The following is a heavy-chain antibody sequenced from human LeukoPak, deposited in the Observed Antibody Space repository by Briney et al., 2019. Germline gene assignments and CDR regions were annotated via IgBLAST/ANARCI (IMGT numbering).Heavy chain of an antibody. D-gene: IGHD3-10*01. CDR2: IGGSGSTT. Sequence: GGSQRLYCVTSGLTFGNYGMNWVRHAPGKGREWVSSIGGSGSTTYYADSVRGRFTISRDNSKNSMYLQMSSLRAEDTAIYYCAEVESSYCRIWGQGTLVTVSS. J-gene: IGHJ4*02. V-gene: IGHV3-23*01. CDR1: GLTFGNYG. CDR3: AEVESSYCRI.